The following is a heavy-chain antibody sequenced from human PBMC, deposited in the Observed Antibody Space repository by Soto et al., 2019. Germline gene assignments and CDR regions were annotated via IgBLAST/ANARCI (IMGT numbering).Heavy chain of an antibody. CDR1: GGSISSSNW. D-gene: IGHD3-22*01. Sequence: SETLSLTCAVSGGSISSSNWWSWVRQPPGKGLEWIGEIYHSGSTNYNPSLKSRVTISVDKSKNQFSLKLSSVTAADTAVYYCARSPYYYDSSGYENWFDPWGQGTLVTVSS. V-gene: IGHV4-4*02. CDR3: ARSPYYYDSSGYENWFDP. J-gene: IGHJ5*02. CDR2: IYHSGST.